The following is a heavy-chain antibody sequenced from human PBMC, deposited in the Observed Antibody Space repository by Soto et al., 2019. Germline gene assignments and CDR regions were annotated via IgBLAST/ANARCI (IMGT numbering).Heavy chain of an antibody. J-gene: IGHJ4*02. V-gene: IGHV3-33*01. CDR1: GFTFSSDV. CDR3: ARDPPDYYYDSSGYYPAFDY. CDR2: IWYDGSNK. D-gene: IGHD3-22*01. Sequence: GGSLRLSCAASGFTFSSDVMHWVRQAPGKGMEWVAVIWYDGSNKYYADSVKGRFTISRDNSKNTLYLQMNSLRAEDTAVYYCARDPPDYYYDSSGYYPAFDYWGQGTLVTVS.